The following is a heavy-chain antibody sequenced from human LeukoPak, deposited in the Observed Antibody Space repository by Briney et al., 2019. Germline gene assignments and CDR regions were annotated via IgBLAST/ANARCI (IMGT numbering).Heavy chain of an antibody. CDR2: IYYSGST. J-gene: IGHJ6*02. Sequence: PSQTLSLTCTASGGSISSGDYYWSWIRQPPGKGLEWIGYIYYSGSTYYNPSLKSRVTISVDTSKNQFSLKLSSVTAADTAVYYCARDFRGGVLWFGESTYYYGMDVWGQGTTVTVSS. V-gene: IGHV4-30-4*01. CDR1: GGSISSGDYY. D-gene: IGHD3-10*01. CDR3: ARDFRGGVLWFGESTYYYGMDV.